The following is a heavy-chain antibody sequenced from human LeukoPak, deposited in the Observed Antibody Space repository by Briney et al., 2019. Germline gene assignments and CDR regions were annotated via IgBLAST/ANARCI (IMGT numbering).Heavy chain of an antibody. V-gene: IGHV4-59*01. D-gene: IGHD3-22*01. Sequence: KPSETLSLTCTVSGGSISSYYWSWIRQPPGKGLEWIGYIYYSGSTNYNPSLKSRVTISVDTSKNQFSLKLSSVTAADTAVYYCARWYYDSSGRSFDYWGQGTLVTVSS. CDR2: IYYSGST. CDR3: ARWYYDSSGRSFDY. CDR1: GGSISSYY. J-gene: IGHJ4*02.